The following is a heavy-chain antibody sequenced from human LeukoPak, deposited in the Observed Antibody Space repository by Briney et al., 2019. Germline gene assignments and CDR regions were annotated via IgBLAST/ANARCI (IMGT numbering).Heavy chain of an antibody. CDR1: GFTFSSYS. CDR3: ARDGMEMATIFGYYYYYYMDV. J-gene: IGHJ6*03. Sequence: GGSLRLSCAASGFTFSSYSMNWVRQAPGKGLEWVSSISSSSSYIYYADSVKGRFTISRDNAKNSLYLQMNSLRAEDTAVYYCARDGMEMATIFGYYYYYYMDVWGKGTTVTVSS. D-gene: IGHD5-24*01. V-gene: IGHV3-21*01. CDR2: ISSSSSYI.